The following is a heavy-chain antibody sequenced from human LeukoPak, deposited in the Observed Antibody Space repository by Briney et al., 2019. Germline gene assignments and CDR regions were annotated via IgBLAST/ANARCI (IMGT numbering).Heavy chain of an antibody. CDR2: ISYDGSNK. CDR1: GFTFSSYA. J-gene: IGHJ4*02. D-gene: IGHD3-22*01. CDR3: ARDVAWFPSMIVVVISYYFDY. Sequence: GGSLRLSCAASGFTFSSYAMHWVRQAPGKGLEWVAVISYDGSNKYYADSVKGRFTISRDNSKNTLYLQMNSLRAGDTAVYYCARDVAWFPSMIVVVISYYFDYWGQGTLVTVSS. V-gene: IGHV3-30-3*01.